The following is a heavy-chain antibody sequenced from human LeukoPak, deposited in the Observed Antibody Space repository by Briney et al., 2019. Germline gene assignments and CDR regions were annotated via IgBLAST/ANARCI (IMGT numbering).Heavy chain of an antibody. J-gene: IGHJ4*02. CDR2: FDPEDGET. Sequence: ASVKVSCKASGYTFTGYYMHWVRQAPGKGLEWMGGFDPEDGETIYAQKFQGRVTMTEDTSTDTAYMELSSLRSEDTAVYYCATGAYCGGDCYALDYWGQGTLVTVSS. D-gene: IGHD2-21*02. CDR1: GYTFTGYY. CDR3: ATGAYCGGDCYALDY. V-gene: IGHV1-24*01.